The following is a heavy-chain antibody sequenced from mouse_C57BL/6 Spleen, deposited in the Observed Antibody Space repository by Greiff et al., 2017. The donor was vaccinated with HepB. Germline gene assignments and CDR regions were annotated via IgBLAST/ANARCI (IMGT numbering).Heavy chain of an antibody. CDR1: GYTFTSYT. J-gene: IGHJ1*02. CDR3: APDFNKSAIDH. D-gene: IGHD2-12*01. Sequence: VQLQQSGAELARPGASVKMSCKASGYTFTSYTMHWVKQRPGQGLEWIGYINPSSGYTKYNQKFKDKATLTADKSSSTAYMQLSSLTSEDSAVYDCAPDFNKSAIDHWGEGIPAIVSP. CDR2: INPSSGYT. V-gene: IGHV1-4*01.